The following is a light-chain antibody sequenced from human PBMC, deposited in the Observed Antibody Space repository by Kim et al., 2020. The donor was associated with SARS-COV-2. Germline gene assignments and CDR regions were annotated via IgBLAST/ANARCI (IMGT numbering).Light chain of an antibody. J-gene: IGKJ5*01. CDR2: DAS. Sequence: VSPGESAPLSCRASQYISTNLHWYQQKPGQAPRLLIYDASTRAAGVPASFSGSGSGTEFTLTISSLQSEDFAVYYCQQYNNWPITFGQGTRLEIK. V-gene: IGKV3-15*01. CDR3: QQYNNWPIT. CDR1: QYISTN.